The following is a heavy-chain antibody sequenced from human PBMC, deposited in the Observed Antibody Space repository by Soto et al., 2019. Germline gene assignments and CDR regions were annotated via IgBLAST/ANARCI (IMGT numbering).Heavy chain of an antibody. D-gene: IGHD3-22*01. V-gene: IGHV3-21*01. CDR2: ISSSSSYI. CDR1: GFTVSSYS. J-gene: IGHJ5*02. Sequence: GGSLRLSCAASGFTVSSYSMNWVRQAPGKGLEWVSSISSSSSYIYYADSVKGRFTISRDNAKNSLYLQMNSLRAEDTAVYYCARGLYYYDSSGYYSPWGQGTLVTVSS. CDR3: ARGLYYYDSSGYYSP.